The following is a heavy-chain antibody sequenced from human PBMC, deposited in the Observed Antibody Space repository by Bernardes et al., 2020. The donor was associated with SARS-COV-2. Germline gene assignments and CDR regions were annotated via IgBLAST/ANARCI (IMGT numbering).Heavy chain of an antibody. CDR2: ISSSGSYK. CDR1: GFTFNTYS. J-gene: IGHJ6*02. CDR3: ARGPYCPGGICTFYGMDV. V-gene: IGHV3-21*06. D-gene: IGHD2-8*02. Sequence: GSLRLSCAASGFTFNTYSLHWVRQAPGKGLEWVSSISSSGSYKYYADSVKGRFTISRDSAKNSLYLEMNSLRAEDTAVYYCARGPYCPGGICTFYGMDVWGQGTTVTVSS.